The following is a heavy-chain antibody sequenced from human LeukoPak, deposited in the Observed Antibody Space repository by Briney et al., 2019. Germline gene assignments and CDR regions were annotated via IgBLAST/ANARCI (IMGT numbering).Heavy chain of an antibody. CDR2: IKPSSGDA. J-gene: IGHJ5*02. V-gene: IGHV1-2*02. CDR3: TRGGSDWFYNYFDP. CDR1: GYTFTGYY. D-gene: IGHD6-19*01. Sequence: EASVNVSCKTSGYTFTGYYMFRVRQAPGQGLEWMGWIKPSSGDAKSAQKFQDRVTMTRDPSISTFYLEVTRLTSDDTAVYYCTRGGSDWFYNYFDPWGQGTLVTVSS.